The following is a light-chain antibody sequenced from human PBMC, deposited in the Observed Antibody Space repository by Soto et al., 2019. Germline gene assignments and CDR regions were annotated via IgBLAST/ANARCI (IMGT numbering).Light chain of an antibody. J-gene: IGKJ2*01. CDR1: QSVSRY. Sequence: EIVLTQSPATLSLSPGERATLSCRASQSVSRYLAWYQQKPGQAPRLLIYDASNRATGIPARFSGSGSGTDFTLTISSLEPEDFAVYYCQQRSNWPPWYTFGQGTKLEIK. CDR3: QQRSNWPPWYT. V-gene: IGKV3-11*01. CDR2: DAS.